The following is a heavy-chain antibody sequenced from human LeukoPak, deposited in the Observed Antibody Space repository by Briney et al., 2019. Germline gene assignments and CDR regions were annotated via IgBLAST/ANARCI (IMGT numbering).Heavy chain of an antibody. V-gene: IGHV1-69*05. CDR1: GGTFSSYA. CDR2: IIPIFGTA. Sequence: ASVKVSCKASGGTFSSYATSWVRQAPGQGLEWMGRIIPIFGTANYAQKFQGRVTITTDKSTSTAYMELSSLRSEDTAVYYCARARTRSSTSCYAFDYWGQGTLVTVSS. CDR3: ARARTRSSTSCYAFDY. J-gene: IGHJ4*02. D-gene: IGHD2-2*01.